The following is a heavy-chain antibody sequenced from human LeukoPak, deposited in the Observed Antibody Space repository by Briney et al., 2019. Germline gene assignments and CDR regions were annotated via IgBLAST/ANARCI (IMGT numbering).Heavy chain of an antibody. D-gene: IGHD3-22*01. CDR3: VRDLPYYYDSSGYGAFDI. CDR2: IYSGGTT. Sequence: GGSLRLSCAASGFTVSSNYMSWVRQAPGKGLEWVSVIYSGGTTYYADSVKGRFTISRDNSKNTLYLQMNSLRAEDTAVYYCVRDLPYYYDSSGYGAFDIWGQGTMVTVSS. CDR1: GFTVSSNY. J-gene: IGHJ3*02. V-gene: IGHV3-53*01.